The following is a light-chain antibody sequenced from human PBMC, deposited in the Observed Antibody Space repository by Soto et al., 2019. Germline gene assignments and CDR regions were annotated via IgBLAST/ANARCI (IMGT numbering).Light chain of an antibody. J-gene: IGKJ2*01. Sequence: DLQLTQSPSFLSASVGDRVTITCRASQGISSYLAWYQQKPGKAPKLLIYAASTLQSGVPSRFXGSGSGTEFTLTISSLQPEDFATYYCQQLNSYLMYTFGQGTKLEIK. CDR2: AAS. CDR1: QGISSY. V-gene: IGKV1-9*01. CDR3: QQLNSYLMYT.